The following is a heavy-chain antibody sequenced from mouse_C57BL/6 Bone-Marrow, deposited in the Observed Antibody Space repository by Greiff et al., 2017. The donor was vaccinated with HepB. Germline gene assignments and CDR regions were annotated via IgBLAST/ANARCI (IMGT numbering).Heavy chain of an antibody. Sequence: QVQLQQSGPELVKPGASVKLSCKASGYTFTSYDINWVKQRPGQGLEWIGWIYPRDGSTKYNEKFKGKATLTVDTSSSTAYMKLHSLTSEDSAVYFCARENSYNGGYFEIWGARTTVTVSS. CDR2: IYPRDGST. J-gene: IGHJ1*01. CDR3: ARENSYNGGYFEI. CDR1: GYTFTSYD. V-gene: IGHV1-85*01.